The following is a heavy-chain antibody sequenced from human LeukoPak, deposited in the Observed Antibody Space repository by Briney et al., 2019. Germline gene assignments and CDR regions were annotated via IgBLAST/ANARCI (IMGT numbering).Heavy chain of an antibody. CDR1: GFIFSNYW. Sequence: GGSLRLSCAASGFIFSNYWMNWVRQAPGKGLEWVAIIKEDGSQTNYSDSVKGRFTISRDHSKNLLYLQMNRLRAEDTAIYYCAKDRGWLQFAYWGQGDLVTVSS. J-gene: IGHJ4*02. CDR2: IKEDGSQT. V-gene: IGHV3-7*01. CDR3: AKDRGWLQFAY. D-gene: IGHD5-24*01.